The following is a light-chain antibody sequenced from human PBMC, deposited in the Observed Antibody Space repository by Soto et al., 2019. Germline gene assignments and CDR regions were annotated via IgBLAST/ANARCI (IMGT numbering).Light chain of an antibody. CDR1: QDISHF. CDR3: QKYNKVSPAT. Sequence: EMKMTQSPASLSASVGDRVTLTCRASQDISHFLAWYQQRPGKVPKLLIYGASTLQSGVPLRFSGSGSGTEFTLTISSRQPEDVATYYCQKYNKVSPATLGHVTKVDFK. V-gene: IGKV1-27*01. CDR2: GAS. J-gene: IGKJ1*01.